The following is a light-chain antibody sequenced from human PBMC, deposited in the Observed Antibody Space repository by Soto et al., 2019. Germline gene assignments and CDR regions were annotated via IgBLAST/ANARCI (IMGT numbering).Light chain of an antibody. CDR2: AAS. J-gene: IGKJ3*01. CDR3: QQSYNAPYT. Sequence: DIQMTQSPSSLSASVGDRVTITCRASQSISIYVNWFQQKPGKAPQLLIYAASSLRSGVPSRFSGRGSGTEFTLTISSLQPEDFATYFCQQSYNAPYTFGPGTKVDIK. V-gene: IGKV1-39*01. CDR1: QSISIY.